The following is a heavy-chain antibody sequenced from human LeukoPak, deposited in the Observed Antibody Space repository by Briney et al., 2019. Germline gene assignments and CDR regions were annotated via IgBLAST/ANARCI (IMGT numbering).Heavy chain of an antibody. Sequence: PGGSLRLSCAASGFIFSRYAMSWVRQAPGKGLEWVSGISGSGTYTYDADSVKGRFSISRDNSKNTLCLQMNDLRAEDTALYYCAKDWDSGSYFADHWGQGTLVAVSS. CDR1: GFIFSRYA. J-gene: IGHJ4*02. V-gene: IGHV3-23*01. D-gene: IGHD1-26*01. CDR3: AKDWDSGSYFADH. CDR2: ISGSGTYT.